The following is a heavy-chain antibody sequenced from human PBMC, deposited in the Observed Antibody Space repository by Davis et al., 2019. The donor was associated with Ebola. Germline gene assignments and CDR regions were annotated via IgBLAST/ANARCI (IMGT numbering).Heavy chain of an antibody. CDR2: INSDGSGT. J-gene: IGHJ4*02. CDR3: ARVTDGSGSYNDY. V-gene: IGHV3-74*01. D-gene: IGHD3-10*01. CDR1: GFTFSTYW. Sequence: GESLKISCAASGFTFSTYWMHWVRQAPGKGLVWVSRINSDGSGTTYADSVKGRFTISRDNAKNTLYLQMNSLRAEDTAVYYCARVTDGSGSYNDYWGQGTLVTVSS.